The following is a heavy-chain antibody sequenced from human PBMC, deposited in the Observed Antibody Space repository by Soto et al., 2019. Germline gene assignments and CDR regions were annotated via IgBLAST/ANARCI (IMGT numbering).Heavy chain of an antibody. Sequence: QITLKESGPPLVKPTQTLTLTCTFSGFSLSTSGVGVGWIRQPPGKALEGLALIYWDDDKRYSPSLNSRLTITKDTSKNQVVLTMTNMDPVDTATYYCARLWFAESYYYGMDVWGQGTRVTVSS. D-gene: IGHD3-10*01. V-gene: IGHV2-5*02. CDR3: ARLWFAESYYYGMDV. CDR2: IYWDDDK. CDR1: GFSLSTSGVG. J-gene: IGHJ6*02.